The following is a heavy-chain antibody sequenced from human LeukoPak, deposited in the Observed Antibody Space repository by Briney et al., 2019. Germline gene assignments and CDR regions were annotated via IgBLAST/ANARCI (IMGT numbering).Heavy chain of an antibody. V-gene: IGHV1-69*04. J-gene: IGHJ6*02. Sequence: SVKVSCKASGGTFSSYAISWVRQAPGQGLEWMGRIIPTLGIANYAQKFQGRVTITADKSTSTAYMELSSLRSEDTAVYYCARDHYYYYGMDVWGQGTTVTVSS. CDR2: IIPTLGIA. CDR1: GGTFSSYA. CDR3: ARDHYYYYGMDV.